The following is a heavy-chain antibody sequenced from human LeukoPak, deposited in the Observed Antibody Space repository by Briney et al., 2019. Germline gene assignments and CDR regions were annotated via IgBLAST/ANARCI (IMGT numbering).Heavy chain of an antibody. J-gene: IGHJ5*02. CDR3: ARHTGGGSGWYTRRNWFDP. CDR1: GGSISSYY. Sequence: PSETLSLTCTVSGGSISSYYWSWIRQPPGKGLEWIGEINHSGSTNYNPSLKSRVTISVDTSKNQFSLKLSSVTAADTAVYYCARHTGGGSGWYTRRNWFDPWGQGTLVTVSS. D-gene: IGHD6-19*01. V-gene: IGHV4-34*01. CDR2: INHSGST.